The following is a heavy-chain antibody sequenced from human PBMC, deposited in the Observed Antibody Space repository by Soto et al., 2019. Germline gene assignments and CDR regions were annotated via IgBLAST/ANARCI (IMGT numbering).Heavy chain of an antibody. V-gene: IGHV4-4*02. D-gene: IGHD1-7*01. CDR2: IFESGAT. J-gene: IGHJ4*02. CDR3: TTSHAGELNN. Sequence: QLQLQEWGPGLLNPSGTRSLTCAAPGGSISSSSWWLWVRQSPGKGLEWIGEIFESGATNYNPSLKSRLTMSVDKSKNQFSLNLSSLTAADTAVYFCTTSHAGELNNWGQGTLVTVSS. CDR1: GGSISSSSW.